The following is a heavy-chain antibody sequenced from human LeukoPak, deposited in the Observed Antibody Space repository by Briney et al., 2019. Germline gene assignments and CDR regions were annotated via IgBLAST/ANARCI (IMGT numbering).Heavy chain of an antibody. CDR3: ARRPVALHAFDI. V-gene: IGHV4-39*01. CDR1: GGCIASSGYD. CDR2: LYYSGTM. Sequence: PSETLSLTCTVSGGCIASSGYDGGWIRQSPGKGLEWIGSLYYSGTMHYNPSLKSRVTISVDTSKNQFSLTLRSVTAADTAVFYCARRPVALHAFDIWGQGTMVTVSS. J-gene: IGHJ3*02. D-gene: IGHD2-21*01.